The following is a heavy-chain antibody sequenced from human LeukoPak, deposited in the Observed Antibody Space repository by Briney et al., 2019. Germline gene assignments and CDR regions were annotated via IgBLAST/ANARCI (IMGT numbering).Heavy chain of an antibody. CDR2: IYYSGST. V-gene: IGHV4-39*01. Sequence: SETLSLTCTVSGGSITSSSYYWGWIRQPPGEGLEWIGSIYYSGSTYYNTSLKSRVTISVDTSKNQFSLKLSSVTAADTAVYYCALYYYDSSGYRTHFDYWGQGTLVTVSS. CDR3: ALYYYDSSGYRTHFDY. J-gene: IGHJ4*02. D-gene: IGHD3-22*01. CDR1: GGSITSSSYY.